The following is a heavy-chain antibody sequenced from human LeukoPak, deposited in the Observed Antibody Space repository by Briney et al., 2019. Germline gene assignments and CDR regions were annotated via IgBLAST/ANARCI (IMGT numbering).Heavy chain of an antibody. CDR2: INPDSGGS. CDR3: ARADYEPDY. D-gene: IGHD4-17*01. Sequence: EASVKVSCKTSGYTFSAFYMHWVRQAPGQGPEWMGWINPDSGGSEYGQKFQGRVTFTSDTSSTTIYMEVRSLKSDDTAVYYCARADYEPDYWGQGTLVTVSS. J-gene: IGHJ4*02. V-gene: IGHV1-2*02. CDR1: GYTFSAFY.